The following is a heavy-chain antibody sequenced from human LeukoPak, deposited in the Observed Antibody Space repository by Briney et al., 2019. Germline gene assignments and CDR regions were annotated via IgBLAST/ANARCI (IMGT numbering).Heavy chain of an antibody. D-gene: IGHD3-10*01. CDR3: ARDPVPYYYGSGSFIRANAFDI. V-gene: IGHV4-59*01. J-gene: IGHJ3*02. CDR1: GGSISSYY. CDR2: FYYSGST. Sequence: SETLSLTCTVSGGSISSYYWNWIRQPPGKGLEWIGNFYYSGSTNYNPSLKSRVTISVDTSKNQFSLKLSSVTAADTAVYYCARDPVPYYYGSGSFIRANAFDIWGQGTMVTVSS.